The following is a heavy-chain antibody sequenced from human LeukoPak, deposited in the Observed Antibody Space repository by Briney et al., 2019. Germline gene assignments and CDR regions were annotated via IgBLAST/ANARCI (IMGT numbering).Heavy chain of an antibody. CDR1: GFTFSTYA. Sequence: GGSLRLSCAASGFTFSTYAMSWVRQAPGKGLEWVSVVSGTGGRTYYADSVKGRFTISRDNSKNTLYLQMNSLRAEDTAVYYCAKDGIKYQLLSSGGGMDVWGQGTTVTVSS. V-gene: IGHV3-23*01. CDR3: AKDGIKYQLLSSGGGMDV. D-gene: IGHD2-2*01. CDR2: VSGTGGRT. J-gene: IGHJ6*02.